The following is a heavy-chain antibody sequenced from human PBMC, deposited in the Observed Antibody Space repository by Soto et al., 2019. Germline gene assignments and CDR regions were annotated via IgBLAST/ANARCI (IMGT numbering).Heavy chain of an antibody. CDR1: GGSISSSSYY. Sequence: SETLSLTCTVSGGSISSSSYYWGWIRQPPGKGLEWIGSIYYSGSTYYNPSLKSRVTISVDTSKNQFSLKLSSVTAADTAVYYCARFWIIAVAGTDWGQGTLVTVSS. CDR3: ARFWIIAVAGTD. J-gene: IGHJ4*02. D-gene: IGHD6-19*01. CDR2: IYYSGST. V-gene: IGHV4-39*01.